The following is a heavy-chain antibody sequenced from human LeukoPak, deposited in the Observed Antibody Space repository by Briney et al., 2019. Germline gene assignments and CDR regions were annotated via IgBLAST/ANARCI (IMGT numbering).Heavy chain of an antibody. V-gene: IGHV3-73*01. J-gene: IGHJ4*02. CDR3: TRRTDYGDYRN. CDR2: IRSKANSYAT. CDR1: GFTFSSYG. D-gene: IGHD4-17*01. Sequence: GGSLRLSCAASGFTFSSYGMTWVRQAPGKGLEWVGRIRSKANSYATAYAASVKGRFTISRDDSKNTAYLQMNSLKTEDTAVYYCTRRTDYGDYRNWGQGTLVTVSS.